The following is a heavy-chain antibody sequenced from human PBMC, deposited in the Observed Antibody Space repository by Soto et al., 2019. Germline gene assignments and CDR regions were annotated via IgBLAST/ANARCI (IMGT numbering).Heavy chain of an antibody. V-gene: IGHV3-23*01. Sequence: EVQLLESGGGLVQPGGSLRLSCAASGFTFSSYAMSWVRQAPGKGLEWVSAISGGGGTTYYADSVKGRFTISRDNSKNXLDLQMNSLRVEDTAVYYCANDIVVVVGATTAFDIWGQGTMVTVSS. CDR2: ISGGGGTT. CDR3: ANDIVVVVGATTAFDI. D-gene: IGHD2-15*01. CDR1: GFTFSSYA. J-gene: IGHJ3*02.